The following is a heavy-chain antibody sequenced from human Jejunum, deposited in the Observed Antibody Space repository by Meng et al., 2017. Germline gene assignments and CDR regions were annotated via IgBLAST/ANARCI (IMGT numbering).Heavy chain of an antibody. CDR1: EYPCNNLA. D-gene: IGHD1-7*01. V-gene: IGHV3-23*04. J-gene: IGHJ5*02. CDR2: TSDSSHTT. CDR3: AQDKREKGNYGWFDT. Sequence: HQGETRRGMDDTGRSTKISRVNTEYPCNNLAIRWGRQAPGKAMEWASATSDSSHTTNSEDPVKGRFTIFRDNSKSTLYLQMHRMSSEDTAVYYCAQDKREKGNYGWFDTWEKGTLVTVSS.